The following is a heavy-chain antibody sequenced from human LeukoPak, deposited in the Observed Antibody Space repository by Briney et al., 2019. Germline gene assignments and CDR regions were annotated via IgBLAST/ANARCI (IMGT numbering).Heavy chain of an antibody. J-gene: IGHJ4*02. CDR3: SSCASHHYLGGVFDY. D-gene: IGHD3-10*01. Sequence: SETLSLTGTGTGGSISSYYWSWIQQPPGKGLEWIGYIYYSGSTNYNPFLKSRVTISVDTSKNQFSLKLSPVTAADTAVYYCSSCASHHYLGGVFDYWGQGTLVTVSS. CDR2: IYYSGST. CDR1: GGSISSYY. V-gene: IGHV4-59*01.